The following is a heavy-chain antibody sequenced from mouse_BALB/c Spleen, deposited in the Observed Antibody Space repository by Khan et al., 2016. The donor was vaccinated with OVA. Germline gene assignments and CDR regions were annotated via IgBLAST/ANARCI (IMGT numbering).Heavy chain of an antibody. CDR3: ARGNYYGYYFDY. D-gene: IGHD1-1*01. Sequence: EVQLQESGPGLVKPSQSLSLTCPVTGYSITSGYAWNLIRQFPGNKLEWMCYISYSGGTSYNPYLKSRISITLDTSHNPFFLQLNSVTTEDTATYYCARGNYYGYYFDYWGQGTPLTVAS. CDR2: ISYSGGT. J-gene: IGHJ2*01. CDR1: GYSITSGYA. V-gene: IGHV3-2*02.